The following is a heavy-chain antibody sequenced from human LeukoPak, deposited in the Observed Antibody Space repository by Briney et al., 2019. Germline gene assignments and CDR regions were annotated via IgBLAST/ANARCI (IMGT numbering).Heavy chain of an antibody. Sequence: SETLSLTCIVSGGSVSSGSYYWSWIRQAAGKGLEWIGRIYSAGGTSYNSSLQSRVSMSINTSTNQFSLNLISVTAADTAVYYCARTSYLNTEYAFDIWGQGTMVTVSS. CDR3: ARTSYLNTEYAFDI. J-gene: IGHJ3*02. D-gene: IGHD2/OR15-2a*01. CDR1: GGSVSSGSYY. V-gene: IGHV4-61*02. CDR2: IYSAGGT.